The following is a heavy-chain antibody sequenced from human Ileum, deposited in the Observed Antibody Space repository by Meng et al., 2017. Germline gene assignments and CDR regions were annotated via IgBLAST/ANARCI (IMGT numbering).Heavy chain of an antibody. CDR3: ARGRVTYSSTSSLAA. CDR2: ISYDGNDK. V-gene: IGHV3-30*10. J-gene: IGHJ5*02. D-gene: IGHD6-19*01. CDR1: GFNFNTYF. Sequence: GGSLRLSCAGSGFNFNTYFMHWVRQAPGKGLELVAVISYDGNDKSYTDSVKGRFTISRDNSKNTLYLQLNSLRPEDTAVYYCARGRVTYSSTSSLAAWGQGTLVTVSS.